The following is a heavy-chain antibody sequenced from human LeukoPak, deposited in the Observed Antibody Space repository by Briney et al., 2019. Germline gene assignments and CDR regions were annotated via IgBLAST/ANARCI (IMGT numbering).Heavy chain of an antibody. CDR3: ARVVSFYNWIYYFDY. J-gene: IGHJ4*02. D-gene: IGHD1-20*01. CDR1: GYIFTSYG. CDR2: ISVYNGNT. V-gene: IGHV1-18*01. Sequence: ASVKVSCKASGYIFTSYGISWVRQAPGQGLEWMGWISVYNGNTNYVQKFQGRVTMTTDTPTSTAYMELRSLRSDDTAVYYCARVVSFYNWIYYFDYWGQGTLVTVSS.